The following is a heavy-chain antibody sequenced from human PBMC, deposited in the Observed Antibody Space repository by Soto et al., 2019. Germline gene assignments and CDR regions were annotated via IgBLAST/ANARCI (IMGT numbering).Heavy chain of an antibody. CDR2: ISTSGATR. J-gene: IGHJ4*02. D-gene: IGHD6-19*01. CDR3: ARFFGSGFDY. Sequence: EVQLVESGGGLVQPGVSLRLSCVATGFTYSTDSMNWVRQAPGKGLKWVAHISTSGATRYYADSVKGRFTISRDNAKTSLYLQMDSLRNEDTAVYYCARFFGSGFDYWGQGTLVTVSS. V-gene: IGHV3-48*02. CDR1: GFTYSTDS.